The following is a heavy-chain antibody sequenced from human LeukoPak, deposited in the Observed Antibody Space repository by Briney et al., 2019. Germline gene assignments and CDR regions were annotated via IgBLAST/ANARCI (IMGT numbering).Heavy chain of an antibody. V-gene: IGHV3-74*01. Sequence: GGSLRLSCAVSGFTFSSYWMNWVRQVPGKGLVWVSHINTFGTTATYADSVKGRFTISRDNANNTLYLQMNSLRVEDTAVYYCVRDNAYKFDYWGQGTLVTFSS. J-gene: IGHJ4*02. CDR1: GFTFSSYW. CDR3: VRDNAYKFDY. D-gene: IGHD5-24*01. CDR2: INTFGTTA.